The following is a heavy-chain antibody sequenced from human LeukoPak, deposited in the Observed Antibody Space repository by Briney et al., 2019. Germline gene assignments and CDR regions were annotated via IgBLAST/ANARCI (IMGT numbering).Heavy chain of an antibody. CDR1: GFTFRDYT. Sequence: GGSLRLSCAASGFTFRDYTMNWVRQAPGKGLEWVSAISKSGTYIKYADSVKGRFTVSRDNARNSLFLQMNSLRVEDTAVYFCAKDVYSSGWYSDYWGQGTLVTVSS. D-gene: IGHD6-19*01. J-gene: IGHJ4*02. CDR2: ISKSGTYI. CDR3: AKDVYSSGWYSDY. V-gene: IGHV3-21*01.